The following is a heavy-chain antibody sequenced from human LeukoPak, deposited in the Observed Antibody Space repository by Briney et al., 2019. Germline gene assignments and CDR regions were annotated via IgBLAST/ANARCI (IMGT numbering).Heavy chain of an antibody. CDR2: IWYDGSNK. V-gene: IGHV3-33*03. Sequence: GGSLRLSCAASGFTFSSYGMHWIRQAPGKGLEWVAVIWYDGSNKFYTDSVKGRFTISRDNAKNSLYLQMNSLRAEDTAVYYCARVSYGDSGYFDYWGQGTLVTVSS. CDR3: ARVSYGDSGYFDY. CDR1: GFTFSSYG. D-gene: IGHD4-17*01. J-gene: IGHJ4*02.